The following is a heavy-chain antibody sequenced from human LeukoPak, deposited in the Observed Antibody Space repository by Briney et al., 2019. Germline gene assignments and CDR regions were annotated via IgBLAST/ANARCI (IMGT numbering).Heavy chain of an antibody. D-gene: IGHD4-23*01. Sequence: SETLSLTCTVSGGSISTYYWSWIRQPPGKGLEWIGYIYYSGSTNYNPSLKSRVTTSVDTSKNQFSLKLSSVTAADTAVYYCARDAGTVVDYWGQGTLVTVSS. J-gene: IGHJ4*02. CDR1: GGSISTYY. V-gene: IGHV4-59*01. CDR2: IYYSGST. CDR3: ARDAGTVVDY.